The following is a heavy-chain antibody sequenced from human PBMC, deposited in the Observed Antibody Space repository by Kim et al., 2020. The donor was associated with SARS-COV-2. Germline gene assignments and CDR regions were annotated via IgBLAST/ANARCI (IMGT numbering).Heavy chain of an antibody. CDR1: GFRFSNYW. J-gene: IGHJ4*02. CDR3: ARGDWQYCKSASCFRRGSYFDS. D-gene: IGHD2-15*01. CDR2: IKEDGSEK. V-gene: IGHV3-7*01. Sequence: GGSLRLSCAASGFRFSNYWMSWVRQAPGRGLEWVAHIKEDGSEKEYVDSVKDRIIISSDNAKNSLYLQIADLRAEDTAVYYCARGDWQYCKSASCFRRGSYFDSWGQGTPVSVS.